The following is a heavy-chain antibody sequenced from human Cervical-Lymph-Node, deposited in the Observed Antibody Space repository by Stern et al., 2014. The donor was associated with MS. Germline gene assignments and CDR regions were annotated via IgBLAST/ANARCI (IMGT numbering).Heavy chain of an antibody. D-gene: IGHD2-2*01. J-gene: IGHJ6*02. CDR3: VRDRRYCASTSCSYYYYGLDV. CDR2: IKQDRSEK. CDR1: GFTFSRYW. Sequence: EVQLVESGGGLVQPGGSLRLSCAASGFTFSRYWMSWVRQAPGKGLEWVANIKQDRSEKYYLDSVKGRFTISRDNAMNSLYLQMNSLRAEDTAVYYCVRDRRYCASTSCSYYYYGLDVWGQGTTVTVSS. V-gene: IGHV3-7*01.